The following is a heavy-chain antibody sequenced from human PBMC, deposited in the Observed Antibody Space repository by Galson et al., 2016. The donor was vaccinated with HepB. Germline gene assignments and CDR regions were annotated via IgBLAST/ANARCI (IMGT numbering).Heavy chain of an antibody. D-gene: IGHD6-19*01. J-gene: IGHJ4*02. CDR2: INGHNGDT. CDR3: ARVLAVAGTMEEFDY. CDR1: GYTFTSYA. Sequence: SVKVSCKASGYTFTSYAMHWVRQAPGQRLEWLGWINGHNGDTKYSQNFQGRVVITRDTPATTVYMDLSSLTSEDTAAYYCARVLAVAGTMEEFDYWGQGTLVTVSS. V-gene: IGHV1-3*01.